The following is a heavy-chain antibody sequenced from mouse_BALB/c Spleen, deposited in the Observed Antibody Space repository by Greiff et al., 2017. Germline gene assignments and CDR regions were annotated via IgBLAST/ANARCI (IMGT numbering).Heavy chain of an antibody. CDR2: IHYSGST. Sequence: EVNLVESGPDLVKPSQSLSLTCTVTGYSITSGYSWPWIRQFPGNKLEWMGYIHYSGSTNYNPSLKSRISITRDTSKNQFFLQLNSVTTEDTATYYCARTRYDEGGPDYWGQGTTLTVSS. D-gene: IGHD2-14*01. J-gene: IGHJ2*01. V-gene: IGHV3-1*02. CDR1: GYSITSGYS. CDR3: ARTRYDEGGPDY.